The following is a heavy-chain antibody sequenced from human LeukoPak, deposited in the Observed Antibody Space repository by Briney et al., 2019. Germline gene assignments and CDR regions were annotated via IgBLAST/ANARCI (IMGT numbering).Heavy chain of an antibody. CDR3: APTRYDNNPLGAFDI. V-gene: IGHV4-39*01. Sequence: PSETLSLTCTVSGGSINISRYYWGWLRQPPGKGLEWIGSIYFTGNTYYNPSLKSRVTISVDTSKNQFSLRLSSVTAADTAVYYCAPTRYDNNPLGAFDIWGQGTMVTVSS. D-gene: IGHD3-22*01. J-gene: IGHJ3*02. CDR2: IYFTGNT. CDR1: GGSINISRYY.